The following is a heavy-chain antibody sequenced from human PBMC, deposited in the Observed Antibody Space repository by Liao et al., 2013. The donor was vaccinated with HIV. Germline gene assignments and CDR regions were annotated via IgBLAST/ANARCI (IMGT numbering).Heavy chain of an antibody. CDR3: VRAQFLEWPLDS. D-gene: IGHD3-3*01. CDR1: GGSISSYY. V-gene: IGHV4-4*07. Sequence: QVQLQESGPGLVKPSETLSLTCTVSGGSISSYYWNWIRQPAGQGLEWIGRIFTSANTGSSNFNPSLKSRVTMSLDTSKNQVSLNLTSVTGADTAVYYCVRAQFLEWPLDSWGQGTLVTVSA. CDR2: IFTSANTGSS. J-gene: IGHJ4*02.